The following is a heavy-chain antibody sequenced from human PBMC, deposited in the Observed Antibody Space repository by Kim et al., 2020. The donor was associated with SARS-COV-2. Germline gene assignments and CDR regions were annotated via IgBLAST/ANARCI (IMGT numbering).Heavy chain of an antibody. CDR1: GFTFSSYA. CDR3: ARGYYDFWSGYSHCDY. CDR2: ISYDGSNK. J-gene: IGHJ4*01. Sequence: GGSLRLSCAASGFTFSSYAMHWVRQAPGKGLEWVAVISYDGSNKYYADSVKGRFTISRDNSKNTLYLQMNSLRAEDTAVYYCARGYYDFWSGYSHCDYWG. V-gene: IGHV3-30-3*01. D-gene: IGHD3-3*01.